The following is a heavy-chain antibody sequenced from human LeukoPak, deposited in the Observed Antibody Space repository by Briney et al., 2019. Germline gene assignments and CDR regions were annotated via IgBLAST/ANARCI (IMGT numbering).Heavy chain of an antibody. CDR2: INHSGST. D-gene: IGHD3-22*01. V-gene: IGHV4-34*01. J-gene: IGHJ4*02. CDR3: ARVGGYYDY. CDR1: GGSFSGYY. Sequence: KPSETLSLTCAVYGGSFSGYYWSWIRQPPGKGLEWIGEINHSGSTNYNPSLKSRVTISVDTSKNQFSLKLSSVTAADTAVYYCARVGGYYDYWGQGTLVTVSS.